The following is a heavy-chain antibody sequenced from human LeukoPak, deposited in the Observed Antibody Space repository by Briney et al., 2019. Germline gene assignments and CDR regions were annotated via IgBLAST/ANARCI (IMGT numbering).Heavy chain of an antibody. V-gene: IGHV3-21*01. CDR2: ISSSSSYI. J-gene: IGHJ3*02. CDR3: AIVVGYQLLPHDAFDI. D-gene: IGHD2-2*01. CDR1: GFTFSSYS. Sequence: GGSLRLSCAASGFTFSSYSMNWVRQAPGKGLEWVSSISSSSSYIYYADSVKGRFTISRDNAKNSLYLQMNSLRAEDTAVYYCAIVVGYQLLPHDAFDIWGQGTMVTVSS.